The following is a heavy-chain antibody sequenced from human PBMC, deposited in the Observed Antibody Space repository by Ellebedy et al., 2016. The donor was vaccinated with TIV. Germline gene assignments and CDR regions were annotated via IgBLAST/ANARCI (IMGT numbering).Heavy chain of an antibody. D-gene: IGHD7-27*01. Sequence: ASVKVSXXASGYTFTSYYMHWVRQAPGQGLEWMGIINPSGGSTSYAQKFQGRVTMTRDTSTSTVYMELNSLRAEDTAVYYCVHWAGMGYFDNWGQGTLVTVSS. J-gene: IGHJ4*02. CDR3: VHWAGMGYFDN. CDR2: INPSGGST. CDR1: GYTFTSYY. V-gene: IGHV1-46*01.